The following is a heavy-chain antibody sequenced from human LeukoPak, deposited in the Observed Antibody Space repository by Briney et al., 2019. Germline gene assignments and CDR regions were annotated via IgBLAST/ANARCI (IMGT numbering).Heavy chain of an antibody. CDR1: GYTFISYG. D-gene: IGHD3-22*01. V-gene: IGHV1-18*01. CDR3: ARVAPPVYYYDSSGYRDFDY. CDR2: ISAYNGNT. J-gene: IGHJ4*02. Sequence: ASVKVSCKASGYTFISYGISWVRQAPGQGLEWMGWISAYNGNTNYAQKLQGRVTMTTDTSTSTAYMELRSLRSDDTAVYYCARVAPPVYYYDSSGYRDFDYWGQGTLVTVSS.